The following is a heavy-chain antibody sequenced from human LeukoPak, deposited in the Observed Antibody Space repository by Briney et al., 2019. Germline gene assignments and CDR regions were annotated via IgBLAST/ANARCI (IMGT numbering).Heavy chain of an antibody. D-gene: IGHD3-10*01. J-gene: IGHJ4*02. CDR3: ARAPMVRGAPQDY. CDR1: GYAFTGYY. Sequence: ASVKVSCKASGYAFTGYYMHWVRQAPGKGLEWMGWINPNSGGTNYAQKFQGRVTMTRDTSISTAYMELSRLRSDDTAVYYCARAPMVRGAPQDYWGQGTLVTVSS. CDR2: INPNSGGT. V-gene: IGHV1-2*02.